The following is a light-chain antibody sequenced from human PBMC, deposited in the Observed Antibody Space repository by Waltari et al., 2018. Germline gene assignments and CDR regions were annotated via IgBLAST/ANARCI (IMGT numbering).Light chain of an antibody. J-gene: IGLJ3*02. CDR2: RDD. CDR3: RAWDDSMSGWV. V-gene: IGLV1-47*01. Sequence: QSVMTQPPSASGTPGQTITFPCSGSSSNIGSNSVYWYQQFPGKPPQLLIYRDDQRPSGGPARISGSKSGTSASLAISGLRSEDEADYYCRAWDDSMSGWVFGGGTKLTVL. CDR1: SSNIGSNS.